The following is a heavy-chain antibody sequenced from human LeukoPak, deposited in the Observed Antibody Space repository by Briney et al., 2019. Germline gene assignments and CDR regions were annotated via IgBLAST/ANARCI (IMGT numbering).Heavy chain of an antibody. Sequence: VKVSCKASGGTFSSYAISWVRQAPGQGLEWMGGIIPIFGTANYAQKFQGRVTITADESTSTAYMELSSLRSEDTAVYYCAREYSSGWPFDYWGQGTLVTVSS. V-gene: IGHV1-69*13. D-gene: IGHD6-19*01. J-gene: IGHJ4*02. CDR2: IIPIFGTA. CDR3: AREYSSGWPFDY. CDR1: GGTFSSYA.